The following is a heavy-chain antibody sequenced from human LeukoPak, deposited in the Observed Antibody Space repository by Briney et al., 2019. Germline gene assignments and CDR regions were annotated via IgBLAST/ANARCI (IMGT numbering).Heavy chain of an antibody. CDR3: ARPRGDLWSGYDY. CDR2: TYYSGST. Sequence: SETLSLTCSVSGGSISRSSYYWTWIRQSPGWGLEWIGNTYYSGSTLYNPSLKSRVTISVDTSKNQFSLRLTSVTAADTAVYYCARPRGDLWSGYDYWGQGVLVTVSP. D-gene: IGHD3-3*01. CDR1: GGSISRSSYY. J-gene: IGHJ4*02. V-gene: IGHV4-39*01.